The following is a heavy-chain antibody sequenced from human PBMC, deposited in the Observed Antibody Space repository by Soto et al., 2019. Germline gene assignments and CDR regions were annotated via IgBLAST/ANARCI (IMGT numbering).Heavy chain of an antibody. J-gene: IGHJ4*02. CDR1: GGTFSSYA. CDR2: IIPIFGTA. V-gene: IGHV1-69*13. Sequence: SVKVSCKASGGTFSSYAISWVRQAPGQGLEWMGGIIPIFGTANYAQKFQGRVTITADESTSTAYMELSSLRSEDTAVYYCARVSLISASYSSGWYYKYFDYWGQGPLVTVSS. D-gene: IGHD6-19*01. CDR3: ARVSLISASYSSGWYYKYFDY.